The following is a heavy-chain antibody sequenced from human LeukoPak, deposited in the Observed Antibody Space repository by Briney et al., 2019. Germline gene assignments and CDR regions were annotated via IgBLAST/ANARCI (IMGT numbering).Heavy chain of an antibody. CDR1: GFTFSSYG. J-gene: IGHJ5*02. Sequence: GGSLRLSCEVSGFTFSSYGMHWVRQAPGKGLDWVAVIWHDGNNKYYAESVKGRFTISRDNSKNTLYLQMNSLRAEDTAVYYCAKIVTYYYGSGSLDPWGQGTLVTVSS. D-gene: IGHD3-10*01. CDR2: IWHDGNNK. V-gene: IGHV3-33*06. CDR3: AKIVTYYYGSGSLDP.